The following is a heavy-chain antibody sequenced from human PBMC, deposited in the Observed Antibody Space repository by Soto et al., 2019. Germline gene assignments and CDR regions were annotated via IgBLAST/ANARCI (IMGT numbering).Heavy chain of an antibody. D-gene: IGHD3-16*01. CDR3: ARGIGGDYGYAAHY. CDR1: VGSISRGDYY. V-gene: IGHV4-30-4*01. CDR2: IYYGGNT. Sequence: SETLSLTCTFSVGSISRGDYYCSWIRQSPGKGLEWMGYIYYGGNTYYNPSLNSRLSISLDRSKNQFSLRLSSVTAADTAMYFCARGIGGDYGYAAHYWGPGTLVTVS. J-gene: IGHJ4*02.